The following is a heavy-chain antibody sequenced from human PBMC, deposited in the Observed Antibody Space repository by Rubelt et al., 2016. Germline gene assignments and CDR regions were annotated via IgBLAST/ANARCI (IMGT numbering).Heavy chain of an antibody. Sequence: QVQLQQWGAGLLRPSETLSLTCAVSGGSFNNYYWAWIRQPPGKGPEWIGELNHSGSTNYNPSLKSRVTISVDTSKTQSSLKVSSVTAAGTAVYYCARGRVSSGWYRDYWGQGTLVTISS. CDR1: GGSFNNYY. CDR2: LNHSGST. J-gene: IGHJ4*02. CDR3: ARGRVSSGWYRDY. V-gene: IGHV4-34*02. D-gene: IGHD6-19*01.